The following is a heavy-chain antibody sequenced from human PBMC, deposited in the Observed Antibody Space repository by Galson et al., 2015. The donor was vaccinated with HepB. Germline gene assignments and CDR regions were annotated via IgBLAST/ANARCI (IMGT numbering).Heavy chain of an antibody. CDR1: GFTFSSYA. D-gene: IGHD3-10*01. J-gene: IGHJ4*02. Sequence: SLRLSCAASGFTFSSYAMHWVRQAPGKGLEWVAVISYDGSNKYYADFVKGRFTISRDNSKNTLYLQMNSLRAEDTAVYYCARGGMVRGVNTRPEPPIFDFWGQGTLVTVSS. CDR3: ARGGMVRGVNTRPEPPIFDF. CDR2: ISYDGSNK. V-gene: IGHV3-30-3*01.